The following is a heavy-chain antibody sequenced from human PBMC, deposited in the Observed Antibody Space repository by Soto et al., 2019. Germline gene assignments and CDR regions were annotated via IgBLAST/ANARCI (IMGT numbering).Heavy chain of an antibody. D-gene: IGHD6-13*01. CDR2: IYYSGST. Sequence: SETLSLTCTVSGGSVSSGSYYWSWIRQPPGKGLEWIGYIYYSGSTNYNPSLKSRVTISVDTSKNQFSLKLSSVTAEDTAVYYCARVDWYSSSWYYFDNWGQGTLVTVSS. V-gene: IGHV4-61*01. CDR1: GGSVSSGSYY. J-gene: IGHJ4*02. CDR3: ARVDWYSSSWYYFDN.